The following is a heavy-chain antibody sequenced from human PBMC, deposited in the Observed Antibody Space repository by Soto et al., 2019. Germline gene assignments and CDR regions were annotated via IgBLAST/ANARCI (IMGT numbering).Heavy chain of an antibody. CDR2: IIPIFGTA. CDR3: AYRCSRGSCPLQH. CDR1: GGTFSSYA. V-gene: IGHV1-69*13. D-gene: IGHD2-15*01. J-gene: IGHJ1*01. Sequence: SVKVSCKASGGTFSSYAISWVRQAPGQGLEWMGGIIPIFGTANYAQKFQGRVTITADESTSTAYMELSSLRSEDTAVYYCAYRCSRGSCPLQHWAEGTLVTVSS.